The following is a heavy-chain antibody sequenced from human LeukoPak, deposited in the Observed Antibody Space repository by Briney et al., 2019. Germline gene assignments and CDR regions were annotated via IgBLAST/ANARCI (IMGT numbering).Heavy chain of an antibody. D-gene: IGHD4-11*01. CDR3: ARYSNNYYFDY. V-gene: IGHV4-34*01. CDR2: INHSGST. J-gene: IGHJ4*02. CDR1: GGSISSYY. Sequence: PSETLSLTCTVSGGSISSYYWSWIRQPPGKGLEWIGEINHSGSTNYSPSLKSRVTISTDTSKNQFSLNLTSVTAADTAVYYCARYSNNYYFDYWGQGTLVTVSS.